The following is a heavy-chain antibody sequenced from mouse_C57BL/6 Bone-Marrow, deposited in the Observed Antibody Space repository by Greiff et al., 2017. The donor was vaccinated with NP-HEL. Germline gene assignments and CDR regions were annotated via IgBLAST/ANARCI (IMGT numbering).Heavy chain of an antibody. D-gene: IGHD1-1*01. Sequence: EVKLMESGPGLVKPSQSLSLTCSVTGYSITSGYYWNWIRQFPGNKLEWMGYISYDGSNNYNPSLKNRISITRDTSKNQFFLKLNSVTTEDTATYYCARGRGSSYVFDYWGQGTTLTVSS. CDR1: GYSITSGYY. CDR3: ARGRGSSYVFDY. V-gene: IGHV3-6*01. CDR2: ISYDGSN. J-gene: IGHJ2*01.